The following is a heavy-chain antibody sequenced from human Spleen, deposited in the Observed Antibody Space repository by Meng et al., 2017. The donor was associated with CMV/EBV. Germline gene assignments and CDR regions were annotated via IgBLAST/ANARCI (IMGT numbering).Heavy chain of an antibody. V-gene: IGHV3-48*03. Sequence: GESLKISCAASGFTFSSYEMNWVRQATGKGLEWLSYISGGGSTIYYADSVKGRFTISRDDAKNSLYLQMNSLRAEDTAVYYCARAHRGNYGMDVWGQGTTVTFSS. D-gene: IGHD3-10*01. CDR2: ISGGGSTI. CDR3: ARAHRGNYGMDV. CDR1: GFTFSSYE. J-gene: IGHJ6*02.